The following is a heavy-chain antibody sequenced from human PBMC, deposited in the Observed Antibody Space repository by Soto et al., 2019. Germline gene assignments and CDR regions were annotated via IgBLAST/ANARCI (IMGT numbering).Heavy chain of an antibody. Sequence: ASVKVSCKASGYTFTNYGISWVQQAPGQGLEWMGWISAYKGDTNYAQNLRGRVTMTTDTSTNTAYMELRSLRDDDTAMYYCARDLDGSGSYYTDYWGPGTLVTVSS. CDR3: ARDLDGSGSYYTDY. D-gene: IGHD3-10*01. J-gene: IGHJ4*02. CDR1: GYTFTNYG. CDR2: ISAYKGDT. V-gene: IGHV1-18*01.